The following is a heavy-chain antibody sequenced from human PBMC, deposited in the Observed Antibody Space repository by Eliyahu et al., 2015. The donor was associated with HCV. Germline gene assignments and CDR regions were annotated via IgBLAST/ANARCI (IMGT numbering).Heavy chain of an antibody. V-gene: IGHV4-39*02. CDR3: ARDYIAVAGDFDY. J-gene: IGHJ4*02. CDR1: GGSISSSSHY. D-gene: IGHD6-19*01. CDR2: IYYSGRT. Sequence: QLQLQESGPGLVKPSETLSLTCPVSGGSISSSSHYWGWXRXPPGKGLEWIGNIYYSGRTFYNPSLKSRVTISVDTSKNQFSLKLSSVTAADTAVYFCARDYIAVAGDFDYWGQGTXVTVSS.